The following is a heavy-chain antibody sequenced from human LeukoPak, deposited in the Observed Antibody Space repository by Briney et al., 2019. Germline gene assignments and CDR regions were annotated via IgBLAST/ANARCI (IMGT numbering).Heavy chain of an antibody. Sequence: ASVKVSCKASGYTFTSYGISWVRQAPGQGLEWMGWISAYNGNTNYAQKLQGRVTMTTDTSTSTAYMELRSLRSDDTAVYYCARRPERCYDSSGYQDYWGQETLVTVSS. CDR3: ARRPERCYDSSGYQDY. V-gene: IGHV1-18*01. D-gene: IGHD3-22*01. J-gene: IGHJ4*02. CDR2: ISAYNGNT. CDR1: GYTFTSYG.